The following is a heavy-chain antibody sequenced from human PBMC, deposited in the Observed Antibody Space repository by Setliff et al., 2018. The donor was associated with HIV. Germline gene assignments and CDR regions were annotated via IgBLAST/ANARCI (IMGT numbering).Heavy chain of an antibody. D-gene: IGHD3-3*01. CDR2: IYYSGST. V-gene: IGHV4-59*01. CDR1: GGSFSSYY. CDR3: ARDVLEGFFLERASEY. Sequence: SETLSLTCTVSGGSFSSYYWSWIRQPPGKGLEWIGYIYYSGSTNYNPSLKNRVTISVDTSKNQFSLKLNSVTAADTAVYYCARDVLEGFFLERASEYWGQGTLVTVSS. J-gene: IGHJ4*02.